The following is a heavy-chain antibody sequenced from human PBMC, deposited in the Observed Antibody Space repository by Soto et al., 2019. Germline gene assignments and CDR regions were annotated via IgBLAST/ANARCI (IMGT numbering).Heavy chain of an antibody. Sequence: ASVKVSCKASGYTFTSYDINWVRQATGQGLEWMGWMNPNSGNTGYAQKFQGRVTMTRNTSISTAYMELSSLRSEDTAVYYCARSVEPTYYDFWRGYYNWFVPWGQGTLGTVST. CDR2: MNPNSGNT. J-gene: IGHJ5*02. V-gene: IGHV1-8*01. CDR1: GYTFTSYD. CDR3: ARSVEPTYYDFWRGYYNWFVP. D-gene: IGHD3-3*01.